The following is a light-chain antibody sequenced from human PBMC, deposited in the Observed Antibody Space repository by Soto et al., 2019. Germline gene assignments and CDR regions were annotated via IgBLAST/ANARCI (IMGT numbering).Light chain of an antibody. CDR3: QQYDTWPST. CDR1: QSVNSK. V-gene: IGKV3-15*01. CDR2: GAS. J-gene: IGKJ2*01. Sequence: EKVMTQSPATLSVPPGVSATLSCRASQSVNSKLAWYQQKPGQAPRLLIYGASTRATGIAARFSGSGSGTEFTLTISSLQSEDFAVYYCQQYDTWPSTCGQGTNLVIK.